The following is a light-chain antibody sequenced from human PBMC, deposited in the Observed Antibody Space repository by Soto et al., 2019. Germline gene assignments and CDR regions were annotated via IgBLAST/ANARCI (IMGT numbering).Light chain of an antibody. V-gene: IGKV3-11*01. CDR3: QQRSNWPPSIT. CDR1: QSVNNF. CDR2: GAS. J-gene: IGKJ5*01. Sequence: EIVLTQSPATLSLSPGERATLSCRASQSVNNFLAWYQQRPGQAPRLLMYGASNRATGIPARFSGSGSGTEFTLAISSIQSEDVAVYYCQQRSNWPPSITFGQGTRL.